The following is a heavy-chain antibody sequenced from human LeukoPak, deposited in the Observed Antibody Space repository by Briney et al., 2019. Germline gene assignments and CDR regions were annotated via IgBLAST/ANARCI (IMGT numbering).Heavy chain of an antibody. J-gene: IGHJ4*02. CDR2: INQDGSAE. D-gene: IGHD4-17*01. V-gene: IGHV3-7*01. CDR3: VRLFGGVTTFDY. Sequence: GGSLRLSCASSGFTFSTYSTRWVRQAPGKGLDWVASINQDGSAEYYVDSVRGRFTISRDNAKNSLYLQVNSLRVDDTAVYYCVRLFGGVTTFDYWGQGTLVTVSS. CDR1: GFTFSTYS.